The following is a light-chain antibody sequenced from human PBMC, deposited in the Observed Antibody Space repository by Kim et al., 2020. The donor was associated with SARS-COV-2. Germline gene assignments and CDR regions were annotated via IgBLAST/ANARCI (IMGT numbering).Light chain of an antibody. CDR2: KGN. J-gene: IGLJ3*02. CDR1: SSNIGANF. CDR3: AAWDDTLSVRL. Sequence: QSVLTQPPSASGTPGQKVTISCSGSSSNIGANFLYWYQQLPGTAPKLLIYKGNQRPSGVPERFSGSKSDTSASLAINGLRSEDEGDYYCAAWDDTLSVRLFGGGTKVTVL. V-gene: IGLV1-47*01.